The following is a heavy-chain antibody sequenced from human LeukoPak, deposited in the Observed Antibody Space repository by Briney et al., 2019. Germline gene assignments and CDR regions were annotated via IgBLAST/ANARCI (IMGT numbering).Heavy chain of an antibody. CDR3: MSYAGRSDDY. CDR2: ISSSSSYR. D-gene: IGHD3-16*01. Sequence: GGSLRLSCAASGFTFSRYSMNWVRQAPGRGLEWVSSISSSSSYRYYADSVKGRFTISRDNAKNSLHLQMNSLRAEDTAVYYCMSYAGRSDDYWGQGTLVTVSS. V-gene: IGHV3-21*01. CDR1: GFTFSRYS. J-gene: IGHJ4*02.